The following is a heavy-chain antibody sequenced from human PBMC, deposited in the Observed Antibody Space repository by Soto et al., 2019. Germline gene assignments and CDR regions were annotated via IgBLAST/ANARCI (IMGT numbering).Heavy chain of an antibody. Sequence: GGSLRLSCAASGFTFSCYWMRWVRQAPGKGLVWVSHISYDGTETTYADSVKGRFTISRDNPKSTLYLQMNSVRAEDTGVYYCARGSEAYYYYYGMDVWGQGATVTVSS. V-gene: IGHV3-74*03. CDR2: ISYDGTET. J-gene: IGHJ6*02. CDR3: ARGSEAYYYYYGMDV. CDR1: GFTFSCYW.